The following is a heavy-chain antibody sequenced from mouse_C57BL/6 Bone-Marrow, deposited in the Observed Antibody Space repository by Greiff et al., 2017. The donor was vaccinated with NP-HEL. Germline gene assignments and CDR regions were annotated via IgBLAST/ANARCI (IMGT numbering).Heavy chain of an antibody. CDR1: GYTFTSYW. V-gene: IGHV1-55*01. Sequence: QVQLQQPGAELVKPGASVKMSCKASGYTFTSYWMTWVKQRPGQGLEWIGDIYPGSGSTNYNEKFKSKATLTVDTSSSTAYMQLSSLTSEDSAVYYGARGRVTTVALCYFDDWGKGTTLTVSS. D-gene: IGHD1-1*01. CDR3: ARGRVTTVALCYFDD. J-gene: IGHJ2*01. CDR2: IYPGSGST.